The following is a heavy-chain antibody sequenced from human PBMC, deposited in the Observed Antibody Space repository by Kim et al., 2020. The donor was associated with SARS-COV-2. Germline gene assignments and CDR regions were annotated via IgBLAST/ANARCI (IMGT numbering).Heavy chain of an antibody. CDR2: IKQDGSEK. Sequence: GGSLRLSCAASGFTFSSYWMSWVRQAPGKGLEWVANIKQDGSEKYYVDSVKGRFTISRDNAKNSLYLQMNSLRAEDTTVYYCARGAGPPLHDYWGQGTLVTVSS. CDR1: GFTFSSYW. CDR3: ARGAGPPLHDY. V-gene: IGHV3-7*04. J-gene: IGHJ4*02. D-gene: IGHD6-19*01.